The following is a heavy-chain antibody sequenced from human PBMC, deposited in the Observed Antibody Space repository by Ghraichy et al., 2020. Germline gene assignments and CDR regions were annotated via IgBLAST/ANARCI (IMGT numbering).Heavy chain of an antibody. CDR3: ARDRHLSHVDTAMADLDY. CDR2: IYHSGST. CDR1: GYSISSGYY. D-gene: IGHD5-18*01. Sequence: SQTLSLTCAVSGYSISSGYYWGWIRQPPGKGLEWIGSIYHSGSTYYNPSLKSRVTISVDTSENQFSLKLSSVTAADTAVYYCARDRHLSHVDTAMADLDYWGQGTLVTVSS. J-gene: IGHJ4*02. V-gene: IGHV4-38-2*02.